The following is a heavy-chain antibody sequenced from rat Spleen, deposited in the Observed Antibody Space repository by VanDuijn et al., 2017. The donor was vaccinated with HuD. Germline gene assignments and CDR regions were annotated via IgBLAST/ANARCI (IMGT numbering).Heavy chain of an antibody. CDR3: ARHNLRYYVYSYFDY. Sequence: EVQLVESGGGLEQPGRSLKFSCAASGFNFSDHAMSWVRQAPKKGLEWVATIVFDGSNTYYRDSVKGRFTISRDNAKNTLSLQMDSLRSEDTATYYCARHNLRYYVYSYFDYWGQGVMVTVSS. J-gene: IGHJ2*01. V-gene: IGHV5-17*01. D-gene: IGHD1-6*01. CDR2: IVFDGSNT. CDR1: GFNFSDHA.